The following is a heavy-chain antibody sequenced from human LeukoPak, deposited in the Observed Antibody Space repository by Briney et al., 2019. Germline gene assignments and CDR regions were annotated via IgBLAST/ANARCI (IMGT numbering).Heavy chain of an antibody. J-gene: IGHJ4*02. CDR2: ISSNGGMT. V-gene: IGHV3-64D*09. CDR3: VKLSSRVSQTIDY. D-gene: IGHD6-19*01. Sequence: PGGSLRLSCSASGFTFSTYAMHWVRQAPGKGLEYVSGISSNGGMTFYVDSVKGRFSISRDNSKNTLYLQMSSLGAEDTAVYYCVKLSSRVSQTIDYWGQGTLVTVSS. CDR1: GFTFSTYA.